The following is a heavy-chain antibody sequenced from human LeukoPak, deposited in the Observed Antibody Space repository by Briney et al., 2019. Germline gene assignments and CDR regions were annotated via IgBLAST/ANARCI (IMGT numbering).Heavy chain of an antibody. CDR1: GGSFSGYY. Sequence: PSETLSLTCAVYGGSFSGYYWSWIRQPPGKGLEWIGEINHSGSTNYNPSLKSRVTISVDTSKNQFSLKLSSVTAADTAVYYCASAVRYFDWLSDWGQGTLVTVSS. CDR2: INHSGST. D-gene: IGHD3-9*01. J-gene: IGHJ4*02. CDR3: ASAVRYFDWLSD. V-gene: IGHV4-34*01.